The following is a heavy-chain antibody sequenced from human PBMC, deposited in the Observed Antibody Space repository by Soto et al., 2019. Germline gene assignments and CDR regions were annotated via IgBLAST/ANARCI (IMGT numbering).Heavy chain of an antibody. V-gene: IGHV3-21*01. Sequence: EVQLVESGGGQVKPGGSLRLSCAASGFSFSTYSMNWVRQAPGKGLEWVSSIHSSSRYIYYADSVKGRFTISRDNAKNSLLLQMSSLRAEVPSVYYCARGSQNFWMREDAFDIWGQGTMVSVSS. CDR2: IHSSSRYI. CDR3: ARGSQNFWMREDAFDI. J-gene: IGHJ3*02. D-gene: IGHD3-3*01. CDR1: GFSFSTYS.